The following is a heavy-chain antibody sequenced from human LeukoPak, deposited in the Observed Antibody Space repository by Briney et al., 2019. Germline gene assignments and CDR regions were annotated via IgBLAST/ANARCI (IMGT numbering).Heavy chain of an antibody. CDR1: GGTFSSYA. CDR3: ANAGAADTSGLGS. CDR2: IIPILGIA. J-gene: IGHJ5*02. V-gene: IGHV1-69*04. D-gene: IGHD6-25*01. Sequence: GASVKVSRRASGGTFSSYAISWVRQAPGQGLEWMGRIIPILGIANYAQKFQGRVTITADKSTSTAYMELSSLRSEDTAVYYCANAGAADTSGLGSWGQGTRVTVSS.